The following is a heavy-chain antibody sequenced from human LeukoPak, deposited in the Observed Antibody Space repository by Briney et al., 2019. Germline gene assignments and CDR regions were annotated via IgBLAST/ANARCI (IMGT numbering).Heavy chain of an antibody. Sequence: SETLSLTCTVSGGSISGYYWSWIRQPPGKGLEWIGYIYYSGSTNYNPSLESRVTMSLDTSKKQFSLKLRSVTAADTAVYYCAKHQRDSSGYHYFDDWGKGTLVTVSS. D-gene: IGHD3-22*01. J-gene: IGHJ4*02. CDR3: AKHQRDSSGYHYFDD. CDR1: GGSISGYY. CDR2: IYYSGST. V-gene: IGHV4-59*08.